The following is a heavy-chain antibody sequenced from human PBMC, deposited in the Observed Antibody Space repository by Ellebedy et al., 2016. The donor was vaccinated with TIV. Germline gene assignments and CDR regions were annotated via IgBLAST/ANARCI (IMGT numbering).Heavy chain of an antibody. CDR2: IIPIFGTT. Sequence: AASVKVSCKASGGTFSSSVINWARQAPGQGLEWMGGIIPIFGTTHYGQKFQGRVTMTADESTSTAYMELISLRSEDTAVYYCARAKGLAAPSHGWFDPWGQGTLVTVSS. V-gene: IGHV1-69*13. J-gene: IGHJ5*02. D-gene: IGHD6-13*01. CDR3: ARAKGLAAPSHGWFDP. CDR1: GGTFSSSV.